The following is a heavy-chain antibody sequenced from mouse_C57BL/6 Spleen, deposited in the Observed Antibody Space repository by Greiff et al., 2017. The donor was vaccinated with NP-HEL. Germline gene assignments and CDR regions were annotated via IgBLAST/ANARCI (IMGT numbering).Heavy chain of an antibody. V-gene: IGHV1-61*01. D-gene: IGHD1-1*01. CDR3: ARRADYYGSSYDY. CDR2: IYPSDSET. CDR1: GYTFTSYW. Sequence: QVQLQQPGAELVRPGSSVKLSCKASGYTFTSYWMDWVKQRPGQGLEWIGNIYPSDSETHYNQKFKDKATLTVDKSSSTAYMQLSSLTSEDSAVYYCARRADYYGSSYDYWGQGTTLTVSS. J-gene: IGHJ2*01.